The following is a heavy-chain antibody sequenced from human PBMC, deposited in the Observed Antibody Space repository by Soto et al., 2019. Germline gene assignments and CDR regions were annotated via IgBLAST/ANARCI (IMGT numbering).Heavy chain of an antibody. Sequence: TGGSLRLSCAAPGFTFSSYWMHWVRQAPGKGLVWVSRINSDGSSTSYADSVKGRFTISRDNAKNTLCLQMNSLRAEDTAVYYCASPDSGSYYYYGMDVWGQGTTVTSP. CDR2: INSDGSST. D-gene: IGHD1-26*01. J-gene: IGHJ6*02. V-gene: IGHV3-74*01. CDR3: ASPDSGSYYYYGMDV. CDR1: GFTFSSYW.